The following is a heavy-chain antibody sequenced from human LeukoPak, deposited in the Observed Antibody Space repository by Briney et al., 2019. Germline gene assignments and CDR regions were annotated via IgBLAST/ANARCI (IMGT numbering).Heavy chain of an antibody. CDR2: INHSGST. Sequence: KPSETLSLTCAVYGGSFSGYYWSWIRQPPGKGLEWSGEINHSGSTNYNPSLKSRVTISVDTSKNQFSLKLSSVTAADTAVYYCARGGGRYYYGSGKWFDPWGQGTLVTVSS. J-gene: IGHJ5*02. D-gene: IGHD3-10*01. CDR1: GGSFSGYY. CDR3: ARGGGRYYYGSGKWFDP. V-gene: IGHV4-34*01.